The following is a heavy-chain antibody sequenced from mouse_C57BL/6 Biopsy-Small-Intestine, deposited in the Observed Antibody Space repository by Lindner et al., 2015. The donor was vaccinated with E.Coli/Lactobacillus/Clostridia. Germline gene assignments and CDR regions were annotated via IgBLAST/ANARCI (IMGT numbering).Heavy chain of an antibody. V-gene: IGHV1-74*01. D-gene: IGHD1-1*02. J-gene: IGHJ4*01. Sequence: SVKVSCKASGGTLSGYAISWLRQAPGQGLEWLGWFTPIFDVSNYEQKSQGRLTITADKSSNTVSMELSSLRSDDSAVYFCARGPTRTDYSTELLYVEFWGQGTLVTVSS. CDR1: GGTLSGYA. CDR2: FTPIFDVS. CDR3: ARGPTRTDYSTELLYVEF.